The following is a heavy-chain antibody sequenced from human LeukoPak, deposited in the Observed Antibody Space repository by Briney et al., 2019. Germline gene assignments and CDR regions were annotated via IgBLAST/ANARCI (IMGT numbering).Heavy chain of an antibody. D-gene: IGHD4-17*01. Sequence: PGGSLRLSCAASEFTYGMNWIRQAPGKGLEWVSSISSSTSYIYYADSVKGRFTISKDNAKNSLYLQMNSLRAEDTAVYYCARAGGSTVSHSDYWGQGTLVTVSS. CDR2: ISSSTSYI. CDR1: EFTYG. J-gene: IGHJ4*02. CDR3: ARAGGSTVSHSDY. V-gene: IGHV3-21*01.